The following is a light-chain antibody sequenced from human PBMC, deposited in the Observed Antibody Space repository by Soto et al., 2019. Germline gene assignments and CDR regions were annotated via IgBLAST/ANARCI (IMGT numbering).Light chain of an antibody. CDR1: SSDVGRYNY. J-gene: IGLJ2*01. CDR2: EVS. V-gene: IGLV2-14*01. CDR3: TSYTSSRNTL. Sequence: QPVLTQPASVSGSPGQSITISCTGTSSDVGRYNYVSWYKQHPGKAPKLMIHEVSSRPSGVSNRFSGSKSGNTASLTISGLQAEDEADYYCTSYTSSRNTLFGGGTKLTVL.